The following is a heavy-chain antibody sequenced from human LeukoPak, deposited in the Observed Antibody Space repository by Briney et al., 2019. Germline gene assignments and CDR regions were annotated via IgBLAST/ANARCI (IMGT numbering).Heavy chain of an antibody. D-gene: IGHD4-17*01. Sequence: SETLSLTCTVSGGSISSYYWSWIRQPPGKGLEWIGYIYYSGSTNYNPSLKSRVTISVDTSKNQFSLKLSSVTAADTAVYYCARSVQYGDYYFDYWGQGTLVTVSS. V-gene: IGHV4-59*01. J-gene: IGHJ4*02. CDR1: GGSISSYY. CDR3: ARSVQYGDYYFDY. CDR2: IYYSGST.